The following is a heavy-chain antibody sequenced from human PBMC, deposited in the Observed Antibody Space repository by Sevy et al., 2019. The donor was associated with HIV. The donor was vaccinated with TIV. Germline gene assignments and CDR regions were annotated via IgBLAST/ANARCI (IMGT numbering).Heavy chain of an antibody. CDR3: VKEVSQYSYSDY. V-gene: IGHV3-23*01. D-gene: IGHD5-18*01. Sequence: GGSLRLSCAASGFTFSNYAMSWVRQTPGKGLEWVSAISGSAEATYYTDSVKGRFTISRDNSKNTVYLQMNGLRAEATAVYYCVKEVSQYSYSDYWGQGTLVTVSS. J-gene: IGHJ4*02. CDR2: ISGSAEAT. CDR1: GFTFSNYA.